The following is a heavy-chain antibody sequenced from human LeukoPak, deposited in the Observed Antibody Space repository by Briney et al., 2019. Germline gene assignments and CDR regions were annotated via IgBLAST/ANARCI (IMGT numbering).Heavy chain of an antibody. CDR1: GVTFSASA. Sequence: GGALRLSCVASGVTFSASAMYWVRQASGKGLEWVGGIRNKANSYATTYAASVNGRFTISRDDSKNTAYLQMNSLKIEDTAVYYCASSVLTIFGVVSDYWGQGTLVTVSS. J-gene: IGHJ4*02. CDR2: IRNKANSYAT. CDR3: ASSVLTIFGVVSDY. D-gene: IGHD3-3*01. V-gene: IGHV3-73*01.